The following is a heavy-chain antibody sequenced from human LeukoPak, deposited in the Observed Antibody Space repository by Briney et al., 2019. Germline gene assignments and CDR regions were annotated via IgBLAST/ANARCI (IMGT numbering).Heavy chain of an antibody. J-gene: IGHJ5*02. CDR2: INHSGST. Sequence: KPSETLSLTCAVYGGSFSGYYWSWIRQPPGKGLEWIGEINHSGSTNYNPSLKSRVTILVDTSKNQFSLKLSSVTAADTAVYYCARGPSHVLRFLEWPPGGSWFDPWGQGTLVTVSS. V-gene: IGHV4-34*01. D-gene: IGHD3-3*01. CDR1: GGSFSGYY. CDR3: ARGPSHVLRFLEWPPGGSWFDP.